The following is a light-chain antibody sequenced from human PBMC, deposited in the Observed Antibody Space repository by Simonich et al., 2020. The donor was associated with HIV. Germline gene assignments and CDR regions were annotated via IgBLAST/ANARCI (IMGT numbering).Light chain of an antibody. Sequence: QSALTQPASVSGSPGQSITISCTGTNSDVGNYNLVSGYQQHPGKAPKLMIYEGTKRPSGVSNRFSGSKSGNTASLTISGLQAEDEADYYCCSYADSNTLVFGGGTKLTVL. CDR2: EGT. V-gene: IGLV2-23*01. J-gene: IGLJ2*01. CDR3: CSYADSNTLV. CDR1: NSDVGNYNL.